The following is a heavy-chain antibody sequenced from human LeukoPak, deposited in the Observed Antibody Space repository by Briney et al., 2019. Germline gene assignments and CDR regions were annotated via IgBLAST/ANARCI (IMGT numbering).Heavy chain of an antibody. CDR2: IKQDGSEK. D-gene: IGHD2-15*01. V-gene: IGHV3-7*01. CDR1: GFTFSSCW. Sequence: PGGSLRLSCAASGFTFSSCWMTWVRQAPGKGLEWVANIKQDGSEKYYVDSVKGRFTISRDNAKNSLYLQMNSLRAEDTAVYYCTRDTGCSGGTCYSFYDYWGQGTLVTVSS. CDR3: TRDTGCSGGTCYSFYDY. J-gene: IGHJ4*02.